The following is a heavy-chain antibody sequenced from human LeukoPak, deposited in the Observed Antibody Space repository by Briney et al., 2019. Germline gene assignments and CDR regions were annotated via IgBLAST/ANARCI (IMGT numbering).Heavy chain of an antibody. D-gene: IGHD6-13*01. V-gene: IGHV1-3*01. CDR1: GYTFTSYA. CDR2: VNAGNGNT. J-gene: IGHJ4*02. Sequence: ASVKVSCKASGYTFTSYAMHWVRQAPGQRLEWMGWVNAGNGNTKYSQKFQGRVTITRDTSASTAYMELSSLRSEDTAVYYCATGTSSTWSAAFDSWGQGTLVTVSS. CDR3: ATGTSSTWSAAFDS.